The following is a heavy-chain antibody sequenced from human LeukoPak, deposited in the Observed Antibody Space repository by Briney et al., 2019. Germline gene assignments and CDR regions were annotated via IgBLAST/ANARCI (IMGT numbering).Heavy chain of an antibody. D-gene: IGHD2/OR15-2a*01. V-gene: IGHV4-59*08. CDR2: ISDIGSI. CDR3: AGHHPRNTVDF. Sequence: SETLSLTCTVSGGSISSYSWSWIRQPPGKGLEWIAYISDIGSINYNPSLKSRVTISLDTSKNQFSLKLSSVTAADTAVYYCAGHHPRNTVDFWGQGTLVTVSS. J-gene: IGHJ4*02. CDR1: GGSISSYS.